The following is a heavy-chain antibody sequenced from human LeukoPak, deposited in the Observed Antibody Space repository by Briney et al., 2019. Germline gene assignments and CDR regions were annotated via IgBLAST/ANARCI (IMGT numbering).Heavy chain of an antibody. D-gene: IGHD3-10*01. CDR1: GFTFSSYG. CDR2: IWFDESNK. V-gene: IGHV3-33*06. J-gene: IGHJ5*02. CDR3: AKGAYGHLEYNWFDP. Sequence: PGGSLRLSCAAPGFTFSSYGMHWVRQAPGKGLEWVAVIWFDESNKYYADSVRGRFTISRDNSKNTLYLQMSSLRAEDTAVYYCAKGAYGHLEYNWFDPWGQGTLVTVSS.